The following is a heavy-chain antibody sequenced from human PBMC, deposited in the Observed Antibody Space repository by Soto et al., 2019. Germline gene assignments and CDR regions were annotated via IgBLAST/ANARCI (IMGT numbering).Heavy chain of an antibody. D-gene: IGHD4-4*01. J-gene: IGHJ6*02. CDR1: GFTFSSYA. Sequence: GGSLRLSCAASGFTFSSYAMHWVRQAPGKGLEWVAVISYDGSNKYYADSVKGRFTISRDNSKNTLYLQMNSLRAGDTAVYYCARDGGMTTVNTSHYYGMDVWGQGTTVTVSS. V-gene: IGHV3-30-3*01. CDR3: ARDGGMTTVNTSHYYGMDV. CDR2: ISYDGSNK.